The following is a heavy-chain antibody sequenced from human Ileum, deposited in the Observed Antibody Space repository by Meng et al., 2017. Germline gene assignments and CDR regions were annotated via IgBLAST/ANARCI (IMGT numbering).Heavy chain of an antibody. Sequence: QVQLGQSGSECKNPGASVKVSCKGSGYTFTNYGMNWVRQAPGQGLEWMGWINTNTGDPTYAQAFTGRFVFSLDTSVNTAYLQISSLKAEDTAIYYCAREPRRFDHWGQGTLVTVSS. V-gene: IGHV7-4-1*02. CDR2: INTNTGDP. J-gene: IGHJ4*02. CDR1: GYTFTNYG. CDR3: AREPRRFDH.